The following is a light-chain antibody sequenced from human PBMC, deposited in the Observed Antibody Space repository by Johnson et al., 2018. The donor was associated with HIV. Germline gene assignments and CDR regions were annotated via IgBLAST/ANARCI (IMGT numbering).Light chain of an antibody. CDR2: ENN. V-gene: IGLV1-51*02. Sequence: QSVLTQPPSVSAAPGQKVTISCSGSSSNIGNNYVSWYQQLPGTAPKLLIYENNKRPSGIPDRFSGSKSGTSATLGITGLQTGDEAGYSCGTWDSSLREGVFGTGTKVTVL. CDR1: SSNIGNNY. J-gene: IGLJ1*01. CDR3: GTWDSSLREGV.